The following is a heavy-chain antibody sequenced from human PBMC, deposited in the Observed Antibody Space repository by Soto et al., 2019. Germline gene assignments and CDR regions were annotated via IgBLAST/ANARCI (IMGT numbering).Heavy chain of an antibody. CDR2: VSHDGRNT. V-gene: IGHV3-30*18. J-gene: IGHJ4*02. CDR3: AKGGRQWLVTADFNY. CDR1: GFTFSDYA. Sequence: VQLVESGGGVVQPGRSPRLSCAASGFTFSDYAMHWVRQAPGKGLEWVAVVSHDGRNTHYADSVKGRFTISRDSSKNTVSLEMTSLRAEDTALYYCAKGGRQWLVTADFNYWGQGALVTVSS. D-gene: IGHD6-19*01.